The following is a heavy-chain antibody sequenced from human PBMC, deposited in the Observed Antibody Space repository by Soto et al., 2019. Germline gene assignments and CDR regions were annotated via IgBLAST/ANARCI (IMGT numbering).Heavy chain of an antibody. J-gene: IGHJ6*02. CDR1: GYTFNGYA. D-gene: IGHD3-22*01. V-gene: IGHV1-3*01. Sequence: ASVKVSCKASGYTFNGYAMHWVRQAPGQRLEWMGWINAGNGNTKYSQKFQGRVTITRDTSASTAYMELSSLRSEDTAVYYCARAFYYDSRGYYYYYGMDVWGQGSTVTVS. CDR2: INAGNGNT. CDR3: ARAFYYDSRGYYYYYGMDV.